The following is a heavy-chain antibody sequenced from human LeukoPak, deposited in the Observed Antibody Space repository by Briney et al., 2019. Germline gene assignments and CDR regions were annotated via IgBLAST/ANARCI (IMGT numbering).Heavy chain of an antibody. V-gene: IGHV3-21*01. Sequence: PGGSLRLSCAASGFPLSSYSMNWVRQGPGKGTEWVSYISSISNYIYYADSVKGRFTISRDNAKNSLCLQMNNLRAEDTAVYYCARLYEVTGILYYTTAGTFDIWGQGTMVTVSS. CDR3: ARLYEVTGILYYTTAGTFDI. CDR2: ISSISNYI. D-gene: IGHD2-8*01. CDR1: GFPLSSYS. J-gene: IGHJ3*02.